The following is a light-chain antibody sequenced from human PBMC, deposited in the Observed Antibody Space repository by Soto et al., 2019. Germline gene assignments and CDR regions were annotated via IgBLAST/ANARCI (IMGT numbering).Light chain of an antibody. J-gene: IGKJ1*01. CDR2: GAS. V-gene: IGKV3-15*01. Sequence: EIVMTQSPATLSVSPGERATLSCRARQSVSSNLAWYQQKPGQAPRLLIYGASTRATGIPARFSGSGSGTEFTLTLSSRQSADFASYYCQHYNHWPPWTFGQGTKEEIK. CDR3: QHYNHWPPWT. CDR1: QSVSSN.